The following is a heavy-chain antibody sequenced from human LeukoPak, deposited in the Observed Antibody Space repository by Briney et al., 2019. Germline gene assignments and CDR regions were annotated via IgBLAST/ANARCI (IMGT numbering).Heavy chain of an antibody. CDR3: AAVEMATIGPFDY. CDR2: ISYDGSNK. V-gene: IGHV3-30*03. Sequence: GGSLRLSCAASGFTFSSYGMHWVRQAPGKGLEWVAVISYDGSNKYYADSVKGRFTISRDNSKNTLYLQMSSLRAEDTAVYYCAAVEMATIGPFDYWGQGTLVTVFS. CDR1: GFTFSSYG. D-gene: IGHD5-24*01. J-gene: IGHJ4*02.